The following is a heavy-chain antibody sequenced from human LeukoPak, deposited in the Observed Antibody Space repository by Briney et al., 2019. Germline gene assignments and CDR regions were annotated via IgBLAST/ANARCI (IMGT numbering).Heavy chain of an antibody. CDR2: INPNSGGT. D-gene: IGHD2-15*01. Sequence: ASVKISCKASGYTFTGYYMHWVRQAPGQGLEWMGWINPNSGGTNYAQKFQGRVTMTRDTSISTAYMELSRLRSDDTAVYYCARDGPYCSGGSRDSRKDTNWFDPWGQGTLVTVSS. J-gene: IGHJ5*02. V-gene: IGHV1-2*02. CDR1: GYTFTGYY. CDR3: ARDGPYCSGGSRDSRKDTNWFDP.